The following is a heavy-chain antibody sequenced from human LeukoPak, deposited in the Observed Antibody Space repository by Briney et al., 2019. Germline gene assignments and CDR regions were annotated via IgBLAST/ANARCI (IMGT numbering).Heavy chain of an antibody. D-gene: IGHD6-6*01. CDR3: AREVAARRNYFDY. CDR2: IYSNGKA. CDR1: GFSVSDNY. V-gene: IGHV3-66*01. J-gene: IGHJ4*02. Sequence: PGGSLRLSCAASGFSVSDNYMSWVRQAPGKGLEWVSVIYSNGKAYYTDSVKGRFTISRDIAQNTLFLQMNNLRAEDTAVYYCAREVAARRNYFDYWGQGTLVTVSS.